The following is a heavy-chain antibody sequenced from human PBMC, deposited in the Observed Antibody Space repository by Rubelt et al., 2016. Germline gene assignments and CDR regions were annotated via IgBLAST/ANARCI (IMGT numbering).Heavy chain of an antibody. D-gene: IGHD6-19*01. J-gene: IGHJ4*02. Sequence: GKGLEWVSYISSSSSTIYYADSVKGRFTISRDNAKNSLYLQMNSLRAEDTAVYFCARERLYPYNSGLDYWGQGTLVTVSS. CDR3: ARERLYPYNSGLDY. CDR2: ISSSSSTI. V-gene: IGHV3-48*01.